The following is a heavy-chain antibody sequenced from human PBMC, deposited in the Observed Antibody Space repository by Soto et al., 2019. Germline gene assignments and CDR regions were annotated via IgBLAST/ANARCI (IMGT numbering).Heavy chain of an antibody. Sequence: QVQLVESGGGVVQPGRSLRLSCAASGFTFSSYGMHWVRQAPGKGLEWVAVIWYDGSNKYYADSVKGRFTISRDNSKNTLYLQMNSLRAEDTAVYYCARDGGILPFDYWGQGTLVTVSS. CDR1: GFTFSSYG. CDR3: ARDGGILPFDY. CDR2: IWYDGSNK. D-gene: IGHD1-26*01. J-gene: IGHJ4*02. V-gene: IGHV3-33*01.